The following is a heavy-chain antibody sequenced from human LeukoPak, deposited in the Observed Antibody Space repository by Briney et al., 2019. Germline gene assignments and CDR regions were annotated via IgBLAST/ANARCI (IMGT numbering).Heavy chain of an antibody. Sequence: SETLSLTCTVSGGSISSSSYYWGWIRQPPGKGLEWIGSIYYSGSTYYNPSLKSRVTISVDTSKNQFSLKLSSVTAADTAVYYCAGGYYYDSSVDYWGQGTLVTVSS. CDR2: IYYSGST. V-gene: IGHV4-39*01. CDR3: AGGYYYDSSVDY. J-gene: IGHJ4*02. CDR1: GGSISSSSYY. D-gene: IGHD3-22*01.